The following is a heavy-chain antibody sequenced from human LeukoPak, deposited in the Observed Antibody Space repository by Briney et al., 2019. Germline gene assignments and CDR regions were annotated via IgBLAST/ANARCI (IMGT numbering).Heavy chain of an antibody. CDR2: INTVSSYI. J-gene: IGHJ4*02. V-gene: IGHV3-21*01. D-gene: IGHD3-22*01. CDR1: GFTFSSYS. CDR3: ARLRRNSDRSGFYYYYDN. Sequence: GGSLRLSCAASGFTFSSYSFNWVRQAPGKGLEWVSSINTVSSYIYYADSVRGRFTISRDNAKNSLWLQMNSLRAEDSAVYYCARLRRNSDRSGFYYYYDNWGQGTLVNVS.